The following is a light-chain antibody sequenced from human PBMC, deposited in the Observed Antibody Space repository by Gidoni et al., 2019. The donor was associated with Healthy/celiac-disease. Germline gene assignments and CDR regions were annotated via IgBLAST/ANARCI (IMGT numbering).Light chain of an antibody. V-gene: IGKV1-39*01. CDR3: QQSYSTLLCS. Sequence: DIQMTQSPSSLSASVGDRVTITCRASQSISSYLNWYQQKPGKAPKLLIYAAYSLQSGVPPRFSGSGSGTDFTLTISSLQPEDFATYYCQQSYSTLLCSFGQGTKLEIK. CDR1: QSISSY. CDR2: AAY. J-gene: IGKJ2*04.